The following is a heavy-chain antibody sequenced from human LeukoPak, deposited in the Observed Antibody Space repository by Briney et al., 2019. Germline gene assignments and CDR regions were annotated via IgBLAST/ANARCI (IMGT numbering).Heavy chain of an antibody. CDR3: TGVTAYYFDY. J-gene: IGHJ4*02. CDR1: GFTFSSYW. V-gene: IGHV3-7*01. D-gene: IGHD1-14*01. CDR2: IKQDGSEK. Sequence: GGSLRLSCAASGFTFSSYWMSWARQAPGKGLEWVANIKQDGSEKYYVDSVKGRFTISRDNAKNSLYLQMNSLRAEDTAVYYCTGVTAYYFDYWGQGTLVTVSS.